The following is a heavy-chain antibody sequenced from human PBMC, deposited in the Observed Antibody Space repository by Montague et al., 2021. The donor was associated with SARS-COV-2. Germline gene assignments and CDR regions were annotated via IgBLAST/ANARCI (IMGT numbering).Heavy chain of an antibody. D-gene: IGHD1-26*01. V-gene: IGHV2-70*11. CDR1: GFSLSTSGMC. CDR2: IDWDDDK. CDR3: ARELIYFHY. Sequence: PALVKPTQTLTLTCTFSGFSLSTSGMCVSWIRQPPGKALEWLARIDWDDDKYYSTSLKTRLTTSKETSKNQMVLTMTNMDPVDTATYYCARELIYFHYWGQGTLVTVSS. J-gene: IGHJ4*02.